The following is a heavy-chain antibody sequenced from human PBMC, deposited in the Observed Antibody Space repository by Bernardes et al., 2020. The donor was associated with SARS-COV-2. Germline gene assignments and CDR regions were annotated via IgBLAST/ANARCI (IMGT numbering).Heavy chain of an antibody. CDR1: GDFIGSYY. D-gene: IGHD1-26*01. V-gene: IGHV4-59*01. CDR2: IYYSGNA. J-gene: IGHJ4*02. Sequence: SETLSLTCSVSGDFIGSYYWNWIRQSPGKGLEWIGYIYYSGNADYNPSLKSRVTISIDRSKKQFSLKLSSVTAADTAIYYCASGDHGNYYRPVGYWGKGTLVTVSS. CDR3: ASGDHGNYYRPVGY.